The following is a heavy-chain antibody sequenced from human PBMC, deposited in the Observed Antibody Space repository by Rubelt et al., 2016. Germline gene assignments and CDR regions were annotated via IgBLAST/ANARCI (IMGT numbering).Heavy chain of an antibody. V-gene: IGHV4-59*01. Sequence: QVQLQESGPGLVKPSETLSLTCTVSGGSISSYYWSWIRQPPGKGLEWIGYIYYGGSIGSTNYNPSLKSRVTISIDTAKNQFSLKLSSVTAADTAVYYCARTDGYRTKFDYWGQGTLVTVSS. J-gene: IGHJ4*02. CDR3: ARTDGYRTKFDY. D-gene: IGHD5-24*01. CDR2: IYYGGSIGST. CDR1: GGSISSYY.